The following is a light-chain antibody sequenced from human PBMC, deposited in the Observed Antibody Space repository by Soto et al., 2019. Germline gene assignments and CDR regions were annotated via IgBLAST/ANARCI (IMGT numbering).Light chain of an antibody. CDR1: SSNIGAGYD. J-gene: IGLJ3*02. Sequence: QSVLTQPPSVSGAPGQRVTISCTGNSSNIGAGYDVHWYQQLPGTVPKLLIYGNNKRPSGVPDRFSGSKSGTSASLAISGLQAEDAAAYYCCSYAGSGAWVFGGGTKVTVL. V-gene: IGLV1-40*01. CDR2: GNN. CDR3: CSYAGSGAWV.